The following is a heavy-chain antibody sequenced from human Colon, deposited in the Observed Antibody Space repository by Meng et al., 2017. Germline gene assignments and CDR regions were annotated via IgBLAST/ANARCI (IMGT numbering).Heavy chain of an antibody. CDR3: ARVGPGELPNFFDP. J-gene: IGHJ5*02. CDR1: GGSISSGDW. Sequence: QVQLQWSGPWLVKPSGTLSLTCAVSGGSISSGDWWSWVRQPPGKGLEWIAEIDHTGNTNYNPSLKSRVTISVDKSKNQFSLKLSFMTAADTAVYYCARVGPGELPNFFDPWGQGTLVTVSS. CDR2: IDHTGNT. V-gene: IGHV4-4*02. D-gene: IGHD1-7*01.